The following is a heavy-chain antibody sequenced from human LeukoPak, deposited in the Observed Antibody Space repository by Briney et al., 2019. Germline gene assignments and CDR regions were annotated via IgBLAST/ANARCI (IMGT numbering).Heavy chain of an antibody. V-gene: IGHV5-51*01. CDR1: GYSFTSYW. D-gene: IGHD3-22*01. CDR3: AREYYAGSGYYRRAFVL. CDR2: IYPGDSDT. J-gene: IGHJ4*02. Sequence: GESLKISCKGSGYSFTSYWIGWVRQMPGKGLEWMGIIYPGDSDTRYSPSFQGQVTISADTSISTAFLQWSSLKASDTAMYYCAREYYAGSGYYRRAFVLWGQGTLVTVSS.